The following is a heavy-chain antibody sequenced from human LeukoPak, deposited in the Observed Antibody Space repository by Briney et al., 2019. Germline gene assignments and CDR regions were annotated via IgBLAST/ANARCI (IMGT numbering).Heavy chain of an antibody. CDR3: ARRTGTYYYDSSGYSPWRYYFDY. D-gene: IGHD3-22*01. V-gene: IGHV4-34*01. Sequence: SETLSLTCAVYGGSFSGNYWSWIRQPPGKGLEWIGDINHSGTTNYSLSLKSRVTISVDTSKNQFSLKLSSVTAADTAVFYCARRTGTYYYDSSGYSPWRYYFDYWGQGTLVTVSS. J-gene: IGHJ4*02. CDR1: GGSFSGNY. CDR2: INHSGTT.